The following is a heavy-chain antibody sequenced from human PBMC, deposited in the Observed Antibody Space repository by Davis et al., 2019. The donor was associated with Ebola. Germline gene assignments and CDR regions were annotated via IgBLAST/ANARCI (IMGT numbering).Heavy chain of an antibody. CDR3: VRQEGFAWWPL. V-gene: IGHV4-4*07. CDR2: IYTSGRT. J-gene: IGHJ4*02. D-gene: IGHD2-15*01. Sequence: SETLSLTCTVSGGSINGNSWSWIRQTAGKGLEWIGRIYTSGRTNYNPSLKSRVIISVDVSKNQLSLRLSSVTAADTAVYYCVRQEGFAWWPLWGRGALVTVSS. CDR1: GGSINGNS.